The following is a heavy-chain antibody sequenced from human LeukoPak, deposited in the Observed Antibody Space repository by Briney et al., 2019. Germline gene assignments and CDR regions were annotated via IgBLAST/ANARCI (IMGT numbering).Heavy chain of an antibody. J-gene: IGHJ4*02. Sequence: SETLSLTCTVSGGSISSYYWSWIRQPAGKGLEWIGRIYTSGSTNYNPSLKSRVTMSVDTSKNQFSLKLSSVTAADTAVYYCARDGYYYDSSGYLYLDYWGQGTLVTVSS. CDR1: GGSISSYY. V-gene: IGHV4-4*07. CDR2: IYTSGST. D-gene: IGHD3-22*01. CDR3: ARDGYYYDSSGYLYLDY.